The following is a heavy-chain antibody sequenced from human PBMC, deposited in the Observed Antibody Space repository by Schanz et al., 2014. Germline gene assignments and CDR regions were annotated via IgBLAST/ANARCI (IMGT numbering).Heavy chain of an antibody. Sequence: DVQLLESGGGLVQPGESLRLSCAASGFTFTTYAMTWVRQAPGKGLEWVSSISSTSSYIFYADSVKGRFTISRDNAKNSLYLQMNSLRAEDTAVYYCVPMSIAAHWGQGTLGTVSS. D-gene: IGHD6-6*01. CDR3: VPMSIAAH. V-gene: IGHV3-21*01. CDR2: ISSTSSYI. CDR1: GFTFTTYA. J-gene: IGHJ4*02.